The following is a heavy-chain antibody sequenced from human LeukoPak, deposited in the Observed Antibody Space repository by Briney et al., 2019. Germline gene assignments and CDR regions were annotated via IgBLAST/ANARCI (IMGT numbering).Heavy chain of an antibody. CDR1: GGTFSSYA. J-gene: IGHJ3*02. Sequence: VASVTVSCKASGGTFSSYAISWVRQAPGQGLEWMGGIITIFGTANYAQTFQGRVTITADESTSTAYMELSSLRSEDTALYYGARDRSTGAFYICGQGTMFTVSS. CDR2: IITIFGTA. V-gene: IGHV1-69*13. CDR3: ARDRSTGAFYI. D-gene: IGHD2-8*02.